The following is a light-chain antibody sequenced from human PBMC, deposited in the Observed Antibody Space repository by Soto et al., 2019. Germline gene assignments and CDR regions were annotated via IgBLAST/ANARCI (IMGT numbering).Light chain of an antibody. CDR3: QQCSNWPPDAT. Sequence: VLTQSPATLSLSPGERATLSCRASQSINSNLAWYQQKPGQAPRLLIYDASNRATGVPARFSGSGYETDFTLTIGSLQPEDFAVYYCQQCSNWPPDATFGQGTKLEI. J-gene: IGKJ2*01. CDR2: DAS. CDR1: QSINSN. V-gene: IGKV3-11*01.